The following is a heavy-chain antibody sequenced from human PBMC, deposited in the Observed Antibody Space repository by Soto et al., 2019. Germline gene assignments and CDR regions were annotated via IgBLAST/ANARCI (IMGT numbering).Heavy chain of an antibody. V-gene: IGHV1-69*12. CDR1: GGTFSSYA. J-gene: IGHJ6*02. Sequence: QVQLVQSGAEVKRPESSVKVSCKASGGTFSSYAISWVRQAPGQGLEWMGGIIPIFGTPNYAQKFQGRVTITADESTSTAYMELSSLRSEDTAVYYCARHVPAAGYYYGMDVWGQGTTVTVSS. CDR3: ARHVPAAGYYYGMDV. CDR2: IIPIFGTP. D-gene: IGHD2-2*01.